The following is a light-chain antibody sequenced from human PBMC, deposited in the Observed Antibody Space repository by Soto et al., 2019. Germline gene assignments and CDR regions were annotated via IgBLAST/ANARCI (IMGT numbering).Light chain of an antibody. CDR3: SSYAGNNNVI. Sequence: QSALTQPASVSGSPGQSITISCTGTSSDIGGYNYVSWYQQHPGKAPKLIIFEVINRPSGVSSRFSGSKSGNTASLTISGLQPEDEADYFCSSYAGNNNVIFGGGTKLTVL. V-gene: IGLV2-14*01. J-gene: IGLJ2*01. CDR1: SSDIGGYNY. CDR2: EVI.